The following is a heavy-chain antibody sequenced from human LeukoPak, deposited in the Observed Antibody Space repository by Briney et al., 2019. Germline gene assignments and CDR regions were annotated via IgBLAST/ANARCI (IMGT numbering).Heavy chain of an antibody. D-gene: IGHD2-15*01. CDR3: ARVEVGAANRQWYGMDV. CDR2: VDYRGNT. J-gene: IGHJ6*02. V-gene: IGHV4-59*01. Sequence: PETLSLTCTISGGSISSYYWSWIRQPPGKGLEWIGYVDYRGNTNYNPSLKSRVTISIDTSKSLFSLKLNSVTAADTAVYYCARVEVGAANRQWYGMDVWGQGTTVTVSS. CDR1: GGSISSYY.